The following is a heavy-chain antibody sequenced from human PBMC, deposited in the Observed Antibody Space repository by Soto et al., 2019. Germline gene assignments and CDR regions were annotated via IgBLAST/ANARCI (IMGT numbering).Heavy chain of an antibody. V-gene: IGHV6-1*01. J-gene: IGHJ4*02. D-gene: IGHD6-19*01. CDR1: GDSVSCTSTA. CDR2: TYYRSNWYT. CDR3: ARGSYYSGWV. Sequence: SQTLSLTCAMSGDSVSCTSTAWSWIRQSPSRGLEWLGRTYYRSNWYTDYAVSVKSRITISPDTSKNQFSLQLNSVTPEDTAVYYCARGSYYSGWVWGQGTLVTVSS.